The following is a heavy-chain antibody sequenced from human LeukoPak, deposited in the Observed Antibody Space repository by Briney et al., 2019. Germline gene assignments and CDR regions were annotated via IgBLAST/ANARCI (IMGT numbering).Heavy chain of an antibody. CDR3: ARGWGVVGAQTGGPLDY. J-gene: IGHJ4*02. CDR1: GYAISSAYY. CDR2: IHYTGST. D-gene: IGHD1-26*01. V-gene: IGHV4-38-2*02. Sequence: KASETLSLTCTVSGYAISSAYYWGWIRQPPGKGLEWIGTIHYTGSTYYNPSLKSRVTISVDTSKNQFSLKLSSVTAADTAVYYCARGWGVVGAQTGGPLDYWGQGTLVTVSS.